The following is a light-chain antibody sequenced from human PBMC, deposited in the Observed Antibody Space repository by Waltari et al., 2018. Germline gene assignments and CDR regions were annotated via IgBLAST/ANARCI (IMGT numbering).Light chain of an antibody. CDR1: QSVLYSSNNKNF. CDR3: QQYYTILRT. J-gene: IGKJ1*01. Sequence: DIVMTQSPDSLAVSLGERAPLHCKSSQSVLYSSNNKNFLAWYQQKPRQPPRLLIYWASTRESGVPDRFSGSGSGTNFTLTINSLQAEDVAVYYCQQYYTILRTFGQGTKVEIK. V-gene: IGKV4-1*01. CDR2: WAS.